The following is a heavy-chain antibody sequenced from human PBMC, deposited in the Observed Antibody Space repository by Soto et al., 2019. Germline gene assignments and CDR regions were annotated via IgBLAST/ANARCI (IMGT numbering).Heavy chain of an antibody. J-gene: IGHJ4*02. CDR1: GGSISSSSYY. D-gene: IGHD6-13*01. Sequence: QLQLQESGPGLVKPSETLSLTCTVSGGSISSSSYYWGWIRQPPGKGLEWIGSIYYSGSTYYNPSLRSRVTISVDTSKNQFSLKLSSVTAADTAVYYCARLNQQLVDYWGQGTLVTVSS. V-gene: IGHV4-39*01. CDR2: IYYSGST. CDR3: ARLNQQLVDY.